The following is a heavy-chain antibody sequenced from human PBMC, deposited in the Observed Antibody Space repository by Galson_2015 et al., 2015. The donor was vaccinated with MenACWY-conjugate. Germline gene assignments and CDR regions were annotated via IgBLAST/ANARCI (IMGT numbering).Heavy chain of an antibody. CDR3: ARSYVPGSDRKNYYMDV. CDR2: VNSDGSGT. J-gene: IGHJ6*03. V-gene: IGHV3-74*01. Sequence: SLRLSCAASGFTFSSYWMHWVRHAPRKGLVWVSRVNSDGSGTGYADSVKGRFTISRDNAKNMLFLQMNSLKVEDTAVYYCARSYVPGSDRKNYYMDVWGRGTTVTVSS. D-gene: IGHD3-16*01. CDR1: GFTFSSYW.